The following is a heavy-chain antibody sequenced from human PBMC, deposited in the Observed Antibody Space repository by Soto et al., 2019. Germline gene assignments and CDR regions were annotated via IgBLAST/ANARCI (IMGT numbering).Heavy chain of an antibody. CDR3: ARGKSPYYDFWSGYKEILDY. CDR1: GFTFSSYA. Sequence: AGGSLRLSCAASGFTFSSYAMHWVRQAPGKGLEWVAVISYDGSNKYYADSVKGRFTISRDNSKNTLYLQMNSLRAEDTAVYYCARGKSPYYDFWSGYKEILDYWGQGTLVTVSS. CDR2: ISYDGSNK. D-gene: IGHD3-3*01. J-gene: IGHJ4*02. V-gene: IGHV3-30-3*01.